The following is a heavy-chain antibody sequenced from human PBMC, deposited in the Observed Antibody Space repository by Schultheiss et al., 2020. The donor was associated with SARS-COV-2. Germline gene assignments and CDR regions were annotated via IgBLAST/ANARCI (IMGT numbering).Heavy chain of an antibody. CDR2: IYHSGST. Sequence: SETLSLTCTVSGGSISSYSWSWIRQPPGKGLEWIGEIYHSGSTYYNPSLKSRVTISVDTSKNQFSLKLSSVTAADTAVYFCARQEAFDIWGQGTMVTVSS. V-gene: IGHV4-59*08. CDR3: ARQEAFDI. CDR1: GGSISSYS. J-gene: IGHJ3*02.